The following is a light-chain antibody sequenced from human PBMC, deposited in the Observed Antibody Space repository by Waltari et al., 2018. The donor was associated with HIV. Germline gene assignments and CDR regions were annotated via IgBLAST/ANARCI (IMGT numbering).Light chain of an antibody. CDR2: DAS. Sequence: EIVLTQSPATLSLSPGERVTLSCMASQTVSSSLAWYQQKPGQSPMLLIYDASSRAAGIPARFSGSGSGTDFTLTISSLEPEDFAVYYCQQRSNWPPSITFGQGTRLEIK. V-gene: IGKV3-11*01. CDR3: QQRSNWPPSIT. CDR1: QTVSSS. J-gene: IGKJ5*01.